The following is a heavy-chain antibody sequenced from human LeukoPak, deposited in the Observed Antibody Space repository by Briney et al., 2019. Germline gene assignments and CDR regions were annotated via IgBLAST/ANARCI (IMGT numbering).Heavy chain of an antibody. CDR2: IYHSGST. D-gene: IGHD2-2*01. CDR3: ARAACCSSTSYDY. CDR1: GGSISSGGYY. J-gene: IGHJ4*02. V-gene: IGHV4-30-2*01. Sequence: SETLSLTCTVSGGSISSGGYYWSWIRQPPGKGLEWIGYIYHSGSTYYNPSLKSRVTISVDRSKNQFSLKLSSVTAADTAVYYCARAACCSSTSYDYWGQGTLVTVSS.